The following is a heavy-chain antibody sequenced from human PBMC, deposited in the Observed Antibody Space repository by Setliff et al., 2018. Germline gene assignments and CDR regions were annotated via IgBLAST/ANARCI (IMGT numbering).Heavy chain of an antibody. D-gene: IGHD2-15*01. J-gene: IGHJ4*01. CDR1: DDSFTSSRYY. V-gene: IGHV4-39*01. Sequence: SETLSLTCTVSDDSFTSSRYYWGWIRQAPGSGLEWIGSISYSGTPYYNASVESRGTISIDTSRNQFSLELRSVTVADTATYYCVRPGGATVVARHFDYWGSGILVTVSS. CDR3: VRPGGATVVARHFDY. CDR2: ISYSGTP.